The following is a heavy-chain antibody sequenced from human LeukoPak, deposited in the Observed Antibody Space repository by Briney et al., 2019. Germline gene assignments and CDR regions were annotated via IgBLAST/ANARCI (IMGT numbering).Heavy chain of an antibody. CDR3: ARHISASSRYDY. CDR2: IFYSGST. Sequence: SETLSLICSVSGGSISSYYWSWIRQPPGKVLEWIGYIFYSGSTNYNPSLKSQVTISVDTSKNQISLKLSSVTAADTAVYYCARHISASSRYDYWGQGTLVTVSS. CDR1: GGSISSYY. D-gene: IGHD6-13*01. J-gene: IGHJ4*02. V-gene: IGHV4-59*08.